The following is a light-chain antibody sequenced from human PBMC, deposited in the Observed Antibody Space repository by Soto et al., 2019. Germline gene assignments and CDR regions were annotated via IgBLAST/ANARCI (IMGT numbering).Light chain of an antibody. V-gene: IGKV1-33*01. Sequence: DIQMTQSPSSLSASVGDRVTITCQASQDIRKYLNWYQQKPGKAPKLLIYDASNLETGVPSRFSGSGSGTDFTFTISSLQPEDIATYYCQQYDNLQWTFGQGTKVEIK. CDR1: QDIRKY. J-gene: IGKJ1*01. CDR2: DAS. CDR3: QQYDNLQWT.